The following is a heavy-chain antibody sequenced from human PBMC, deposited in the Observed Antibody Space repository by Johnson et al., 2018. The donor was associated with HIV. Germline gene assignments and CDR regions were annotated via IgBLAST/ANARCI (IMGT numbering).Heavy chain of an antibody. D-gene: IGHD2-15*01. V-gene: IGHV3-30*18. CDR3: AKDNRKRTRGSDAFDI. CDR1: EFTFSNYA. Sequence: QVQLVESGGGVVQPGRSLRLSCAASEFTFSNYAMHWVRQAPGKGLEWVAVVPVAGDIKYYAASVKGRVPISRDNSKNTLYLQMNSLRAEDTAMYYCAKDNRKRTRGSDAFDIWGQGTRVTVSS. J-gene: IGHJ3*02. CDR2: VPVAGDIK.